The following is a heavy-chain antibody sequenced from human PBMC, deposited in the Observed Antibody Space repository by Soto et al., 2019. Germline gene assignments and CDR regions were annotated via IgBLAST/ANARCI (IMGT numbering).Heavy chain of an antibody. J-gene: IGHJ5*02. D-gene: IGHD5-18*01. Sequence: PSETLSLTGTVSGASVSTGAYYWGRVRQRPGRGLEWIGYVYESGYTYYNMSLKSRLTISLERSNNQFSLGLTSVTAADTAVYYCVRALRHTAMVYPWFDPWGQGTLVT. V-gene: IGHV4-31*03. CDR2: VYESGYT. CDR3: VRALRHTAMVYPWFDP. CDR1: GASVSTGAYY.